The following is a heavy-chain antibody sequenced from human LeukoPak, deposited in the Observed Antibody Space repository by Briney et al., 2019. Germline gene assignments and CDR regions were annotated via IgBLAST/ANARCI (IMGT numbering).Heavy chain of an antibody. CDR2: IRSKANSYAT. Sequence: GGFLRLSCAASGFTFSGSAMHWVRQASGKGLEWVGRIRSKANSYATAYAASVKGRFTISRDDSKNTAYLQMNSLKTEDTAVYYCTRRTVTTLDAFDIWGQGTMVTVSS. CDR3: TRRTVTTLDAFDI. J-gene: IGHJ3*02. V-gene: IGHV3-73*01. CDR1: GFTFSGSA. D-gene: IGHD4-17*01.